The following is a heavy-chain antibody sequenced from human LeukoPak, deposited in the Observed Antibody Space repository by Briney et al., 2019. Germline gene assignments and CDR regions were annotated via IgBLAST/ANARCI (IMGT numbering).Heavy chain of an antibody. V-gene: IGHV3-53*01. D-gene: IGHD3-22*01. J-gene: IGHJ4*02. CDR1: GFTVSSNY. CDR2: IYSGGST. Sequence: GGSLRLSCAASGFTVSSNYTSWVRQAPGKGLEWVSVIYSGGSTYYADSVKGRFTISRDNSKNTLYLQMNSLRAEDTAVYYCARHSLTYYYDSSGYYGPGDYWGQGTLVTVSS. CDR3: ARHSLTYYYDSSGYYGPGDY.